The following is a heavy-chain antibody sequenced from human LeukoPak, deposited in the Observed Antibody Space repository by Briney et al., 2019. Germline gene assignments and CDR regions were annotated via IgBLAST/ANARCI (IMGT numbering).Heavy chain of an antibody. CDR1: GFTFSSYS. CDR2: ISGSNSYI. V-gene: IGHV3-21*01. Sequence: GGSLRLSCAASGFTFSSYSMNWVRQAPGKGLEWVSSISGSNSYIYYADSMKGRFTISRDNAKNSLYLQMNSLRAEDTAVYYCAELGITMIGGVWGKGTTVTISS. J-gene: IGHJ6*04. CDR3: AELGITMIGGV. D-gene: IGHD3-10*02.